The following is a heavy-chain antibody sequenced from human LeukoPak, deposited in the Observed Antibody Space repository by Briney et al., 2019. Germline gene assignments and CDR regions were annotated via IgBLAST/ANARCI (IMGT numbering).Heavy chain of an antibody. V-gene: IGHV3-30-3*01. D-gene: IGHD1-26*01. CDR3: ARERSIGSLDY. Sequence: GRSLRLSCAASGFTFSSYAMHWVRQAPGKGLEWVAVISYDGSNKYYADSVKGRFTIFRDNAKNSLYLQMNSLRAEDTAVYYCARERSIGSLDYWGQGTLVTVSS. J-gene: IGHJ4*02. CDR2: ISYDGSNK. CDR1: GFTFSSYA.